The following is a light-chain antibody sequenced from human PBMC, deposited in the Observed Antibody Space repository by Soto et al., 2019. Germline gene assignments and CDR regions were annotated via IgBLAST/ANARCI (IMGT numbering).Light chain of an antibody. V-gene: IGKV1-5*03. CDR3: QHYNSGSF. CDR1: QSISPW. Sequence: DIQMTQSPSTLSASVGDRVTITCRASQSISPWLAWYQQKPGKAPKLLIQKASSLESGVPLRFSGSGSGTEFTLTISSLQPDDFATYYCQHYNSGSFFGQGTKLEIK. J-gene: IGKJ2*01. CDR2: KAS.